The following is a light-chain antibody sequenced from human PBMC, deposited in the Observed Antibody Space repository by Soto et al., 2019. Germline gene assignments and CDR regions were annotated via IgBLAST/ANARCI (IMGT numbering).Light chain of an antibody. V-gene: IGKV3-15*01. CDR3: QQYHKWPPIT. Sequence: EVVMTQSLATLCVSLGESATLSCLASQSVDGYLAWYQQKPGQAPRLLIYGASTRATGVTARFRGGGSGTEFTLTISSLQSEDSAVYYCQQYHKWPPITFGQGTRLEI. J-gene: IGKJ5*01. CDR1: QSVDGY. CDR2: GAS.